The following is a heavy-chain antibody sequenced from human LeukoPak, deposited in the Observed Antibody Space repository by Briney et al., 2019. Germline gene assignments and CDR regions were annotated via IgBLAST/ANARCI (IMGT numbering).Heavy chain of an antibody. CDR1: GYTFTSYD. CDR2: MNPNSGNT. D-gene: IGHD1-26*01. Sequence: GASVKVSCKASGYTFTSYDIHWVRQATGQGLEWMGWMNPNSGNTGYAQKFQGRVTMTRNTSISTAYMELSSLRSEDTAVYYCARDYSGSYDKWFDPWGQGTLVTVSS. V-gene: IGHV1-8*01. J-gene: IGHJ5*02. CDR3: ARDYSGSYDKWFDP.